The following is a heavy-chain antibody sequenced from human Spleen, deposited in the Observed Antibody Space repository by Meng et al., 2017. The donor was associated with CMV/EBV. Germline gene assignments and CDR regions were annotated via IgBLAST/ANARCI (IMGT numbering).Heavy chain of an antibody. CDR2: ISTSSTYV. D-gene: IGHD1-14*01. CDR3: VRKGKTGTTDY. V-gene: IGHV3-21*01. CDR1: GFTFSGRN. Sequence: GGSLRLSCAGSGFTFSGRNMNWVRQAPGKGLEWVSSISTSSTYVYYADSVRGRFTISRDNAKNSLYLQMNSLRAEDTAVYYCVRKGKTGTTDYWGQGTLVTVSS. J-gene: IGHJ4*02.